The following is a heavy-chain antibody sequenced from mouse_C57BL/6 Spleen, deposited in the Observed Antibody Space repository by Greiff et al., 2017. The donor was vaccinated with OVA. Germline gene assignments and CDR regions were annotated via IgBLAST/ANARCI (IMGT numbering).Heavy chain of an antibody. V-gene: IGHV5-9-1*02. J-gene: IGHJ3*01. CDR3: TSSYDWFAY. CDR1: GFTFSSYA. D-gene: IGHD1-1*01. CDR2: ISSGGDYI. Sequence: DVKLQESGEGLVKPGGSLKLSCAASGFTFSSYAMSWVRQTPEKRLEWVAYISSGGDYIYYADTVKGRFTISRDNARNTLYLQMSSLKSEDTAMYYCTSSYDWFAYWGQGTLVTVSA.